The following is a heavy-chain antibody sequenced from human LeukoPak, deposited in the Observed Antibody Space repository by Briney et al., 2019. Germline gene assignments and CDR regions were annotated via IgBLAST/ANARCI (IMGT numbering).Heavy chain of an antibody. CDR1: GFTFSSYG. CDR3: AKDRGVGRYFDY. Sequence: PGGSLRLSCAASGFTFSSYGMHWVRQAPGKGLEGVAFIRDDGSNKYYADSVKGRFTISRDNSKNTLYLQMNSLRAEDTAVYYCAKDRGVGRYFDYWGQGTLVTVSS. CDR2: IRDDGSNK. V-gene: IGHV3-30*02. D-gene: IGHD3-10*01. J-gene: IGHJ4*02.